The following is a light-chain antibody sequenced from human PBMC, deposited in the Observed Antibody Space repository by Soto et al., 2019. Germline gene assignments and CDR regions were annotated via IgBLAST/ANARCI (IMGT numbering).Light chain of an antibody. CDR2: GAS. J-gene: IGKJ1*01. CDR1: QIVTSNY. Sequence: IGLTQSPGTLSSSPGERATLSCRASQIVTSNYLAGYQQKRGQAPRLLIWGASIRATGLPDRFSGGGSGTDFTLTISRLEAEDFAVYYCQQYGSSPGTFGQGTKVDNK. CDR3: QQYGSSPGT. V-gene: IGKV3-20*01.